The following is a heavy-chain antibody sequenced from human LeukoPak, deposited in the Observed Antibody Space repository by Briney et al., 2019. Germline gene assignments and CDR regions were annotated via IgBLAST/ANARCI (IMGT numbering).Heavy chain of an antibody. CDR1: GFTFSTYE. CDR3: ARDLEMATILDY. D-gene: IGHD5-24*01. V-gene: IGHV3-48*03. CDR2: ISSSGSTI. J-gene: IGHJ4*02. Sequence: GGSLRLSCAASGFTFSTYEMTWVRQSPGKGLEWVSYISSSGSTIYYADSVKGRFTISRDNARNSLYLQMNSLRAEDTAVYYCARDLEMATILDYWGQGTLVTVSS.